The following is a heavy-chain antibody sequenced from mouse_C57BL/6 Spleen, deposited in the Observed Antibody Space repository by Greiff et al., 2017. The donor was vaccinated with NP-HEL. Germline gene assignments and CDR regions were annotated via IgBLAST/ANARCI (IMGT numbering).Heavy chain of an antibody. Sequence: VQRVESGPELVKPGASVKISCKASGYAFSSSWMNWVKQRPGKGLEWIGRIYPGDGDTNYNGKFKGKATLTADKSSSTAYMQLSSLTSEDSAVYFCARSETAPYWYFDVWGTGTTVTVSS. J-gene: IGHJ1*03. CDR1: GYAFSSSW. CDR3: ARSETAPYWYFDV. D-gene: IGHD3-2*01. CDR2: IYPGDGDT. V-gene: IGHV1-82*01.